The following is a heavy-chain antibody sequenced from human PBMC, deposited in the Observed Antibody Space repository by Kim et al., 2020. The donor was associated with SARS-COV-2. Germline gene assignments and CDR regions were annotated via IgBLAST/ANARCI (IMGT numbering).Heavy chain of an antibody. D-gene: IGHD5-18*01. CDR3: ARFGYRYSVGD. V-gene: IGHV3-15*01. J-gene: IGHJ4*02. Sequence: TDYATSVKGRFTISRDDTEDTLYLQMNSLKTEDTGVYYCARFGYRYSVGDWGRGTLVTVSS. CDR2: T.